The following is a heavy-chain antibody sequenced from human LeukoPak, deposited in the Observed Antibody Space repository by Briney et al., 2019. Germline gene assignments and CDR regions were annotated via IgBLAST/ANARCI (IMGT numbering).Heavy chain of an antibody. D-gene: IGHD5-12*01. Sequence: SETLSLTCTVSGPSITTAYYWGWIRQPPGKGLEWIGSLYHSGGTYYSPSLKSRVTISVDTSKSQFSLNLSSVTAADTAVYYCARIITSGYYYFDYWGQGTLVTVSS. J-gene: IGHJ4*02. CDR1: GPSITTAYY. CDR2: LYHSGGT. V-gene: IGHV4-38-2*02. CDR3: ARIITSGYYYFDY.